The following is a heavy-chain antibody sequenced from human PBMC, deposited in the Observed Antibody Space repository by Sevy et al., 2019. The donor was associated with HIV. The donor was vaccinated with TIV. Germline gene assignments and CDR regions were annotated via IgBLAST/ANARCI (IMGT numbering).Heavy chain of an antibody. Sequence: GGSLRLSCAASGFTFSSYSMNWVRQAPGKGLEWVSYISSSSSTIYYADAVKGRFTISRDNAKNSLYLQMISLRAEDTAVYYCARVPSGSGWYWNYYYYYYGMDVWGQGTTVTVSS. CDR3: ARVPSGSGWYWNYYYYYYGMDV. CDR2: ISSSSSTI. V-gene: IGHV3-48*01. CDR1: GFTFSSYS. J-gene: IGHJ6*02. D-gene: IGHD6-19*01.